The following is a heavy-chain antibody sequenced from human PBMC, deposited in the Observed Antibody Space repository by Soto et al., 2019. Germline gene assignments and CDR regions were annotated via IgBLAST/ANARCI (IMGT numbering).Heavy chain of an antibody. CDR1: GGSVSSGSYY. Sequence: SETLSLTCTVSGGSVSSGSYYWSWIRQPPGKGLEWIGYIYYSGSTNYNPSLKSRVTISVDTSKNQFSLKLSSVTAADTAVYYCARVSYYGSGSYCSVDGYWDNGPLVTVSS. J-gene: IGHJ4*03. V-gene: IGHV4-61*01. D-gene: IGHD3-10*01. CDR2: IYYSGST. CDR3: ARVSYYGSGSYCSVDGY.